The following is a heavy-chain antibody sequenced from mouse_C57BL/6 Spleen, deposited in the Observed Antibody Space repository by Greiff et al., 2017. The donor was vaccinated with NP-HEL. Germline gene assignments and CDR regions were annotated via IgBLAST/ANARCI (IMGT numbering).Heavy chain of an antibody. J-gene: IGHJ2*01. D-gene: IGHD4-1*01. Sequence: EVMLVESGGGLVKPGGSLKLSCAASGFTFSSYAMSWVRQTPEKRLEWVATISDGGSYTYYPDNVKGRFTISRDNAKNNLYLQMSHLKSEDTAMYYCAREANWVDYWGQGTTLTVSS. CDR1: GFTFSSYA. V-gene: IGHV5-4*01. CDR3: AREANWVDY. CDR2: ISDGGSYT.